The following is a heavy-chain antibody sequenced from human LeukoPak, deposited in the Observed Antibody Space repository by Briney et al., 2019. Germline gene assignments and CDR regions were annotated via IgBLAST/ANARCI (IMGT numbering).Heavy chain of an antibody. CDR2: IKTDGSST. Sequence: GCCLRLSCAASGFTFSTYWMHWVRQAPGKRLVWVSHIKTDGSSTTYADSVKGRFSISRDNAKNTLYLQMNSLRAEDTAVYYCARDRGYTQDYWGQGTLVTVSS. CDR1: GFTFSTYW. CDR3: ARDRGYTQDY. D-gene: IGHD5-12*01. J-gene: IGHJ4*02. V-gene: IGHV3-74*01.